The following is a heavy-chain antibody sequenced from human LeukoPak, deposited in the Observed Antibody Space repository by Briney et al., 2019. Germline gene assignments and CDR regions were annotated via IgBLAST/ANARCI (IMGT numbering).Heavy chain of an antibody. CDR3: ARGRDGSSPWYFDY. D-gene: IGHD5-24*01. J-gene: IGHJ4*02. CDR1: GGSINSYY. V-gene: IGHV4-59*01. CDR2: IYSSGST. Sequence: SETLSLTYTVSGGSINSYYWSWIRQPPGKRLEWIGFIYSSGSTDYNPSLESRVTISLDTSKDQFSLKMTSVTAADTAVYYCARGRDGSSPWYFDYWGQGTLVTVSS.